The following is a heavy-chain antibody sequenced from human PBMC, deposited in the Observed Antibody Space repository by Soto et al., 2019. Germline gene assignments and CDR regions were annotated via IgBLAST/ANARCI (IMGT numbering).Heavy chain of an antibody. CDR1: CCTYRCYA. CDR2: IIPIFGTA. CDR3: GYRYD. J-gene: IGHJ1*01. D-gene: IGHD1-26*01. Sequence: KVSRKACCCTYRCYAISWVRQAPGQGLEWMGGIIPIFGTANYAQKFQGRVTITADESTSTAYMELSSPRCEETAVYYCGYRYDWGQGTTVTGSS. V-gene: IGHV1-69*01.